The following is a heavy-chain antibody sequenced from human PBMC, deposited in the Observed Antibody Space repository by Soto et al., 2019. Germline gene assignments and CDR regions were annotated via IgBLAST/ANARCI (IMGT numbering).Heavy chain of an antibody. J-gene: IGHJ4*02. CDR2: IYYSGST. CDR1: GGSISSSSYY. V-gene: IGHV4-39*02. Sequence: QLQLQESGPGLVKPSETLSLTCTVSGGSISSSSYYWGWIRQPPGKGLEWIGSIYYSGSTFYSPSLRSRVTISVDTSKNQFSLRVSSVTPADTAVYYCAREYSSAPDYWGQGTLVTVSS. CDR3: AREYSSAPDY. D-gene: IGHD6-25*01.